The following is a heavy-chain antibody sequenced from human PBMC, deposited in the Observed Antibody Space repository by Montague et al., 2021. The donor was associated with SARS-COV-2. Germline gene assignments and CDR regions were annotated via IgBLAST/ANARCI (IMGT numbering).Heavy chain of an antibody. J-gene: IGHJ4*02. V-gene: IGHV6-1*01. CDR3: ARDPRYSLSWSFDY. CDR1: GDSVSGKPAA. Sequence: CAISGDSVSGKPAARNWDRHSPSSDLAWLGGTYYRSKWYYDYAVSVKSRMTISPDTSKNQFSLQLSSVTPEDRAVYYCARDPRYSLSWSFDYWGQGTLVTVSS. D-gene: IGHD6-13*01. CDR2: TYYRSKWYY.